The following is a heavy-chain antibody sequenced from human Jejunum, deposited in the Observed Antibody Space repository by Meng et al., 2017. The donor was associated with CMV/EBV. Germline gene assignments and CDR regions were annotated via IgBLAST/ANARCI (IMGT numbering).Heavy chain of an antibody. V-gene: IGHV1-18*01. CDR3: AREANGGLDGFDY. J-gene: IGHJ4*02. CDR2: ISTYSGNT. CDR1: GYTFISSG. D-gene: IGHD3/OR15-3a*01. Sequence: KASGYTFISSGIRWVRRAPGQEIERMGWISTYSGNTEYAQKFKGRLTVTTDTSTNTAYMKLRNLRSDDTAMYYCAREANGGLDGFDYWGQGTLVTVSS.